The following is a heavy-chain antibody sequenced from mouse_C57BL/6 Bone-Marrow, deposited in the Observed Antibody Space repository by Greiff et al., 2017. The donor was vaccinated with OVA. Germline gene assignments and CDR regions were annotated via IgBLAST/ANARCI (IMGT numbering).Heavy chain of an antibody. CDR2: ISDGGSYT. V-gene: IGHV5-4*01. Sequence: EVKVVESGGGLVKPGGSLKLSCAASGFTFSSYAMSWVRQTPEKRLEWVATISDGGSYTYYPDNVKGRFTISRANAKNNLYLQMSHLKSEDTAMYYCARDRLPPWFAYWGQGTLVTVSA. J-gene: IGHJ3*01. CDR3: ARDRLPPWFAY. CDR1: GFTFSSYA. D-gene: IGHD2-2*01.